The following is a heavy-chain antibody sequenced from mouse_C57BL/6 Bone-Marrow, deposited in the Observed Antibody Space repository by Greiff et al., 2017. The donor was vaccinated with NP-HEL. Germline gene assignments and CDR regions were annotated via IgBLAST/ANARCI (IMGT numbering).Heavy chain of an antibody. CDR1: GYTFTDYE. CDR3: TTLRAYYGSSPAWFAY. D-gene: IGHD1-1*01. V-gene: IGHV1-15*01. CDR2: IDPETGGT. J-gene: IGHJ3*01. Sequence: QVQLQQSGAELVRPGASVTLSCKASGYTFTDYEMHWVKQTPVHGLDWIGAIDPETGGTAYNQKFKGKAILTADKSSSTAYMELRSLTSEDSAVYYCTTLRAYYGSSPAWFAYWGQGTLVTVSA.